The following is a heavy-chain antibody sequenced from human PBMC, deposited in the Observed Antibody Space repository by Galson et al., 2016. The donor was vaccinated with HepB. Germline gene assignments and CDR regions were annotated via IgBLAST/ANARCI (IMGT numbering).Heavy chain of an antibody. CDR3: AGGNYNVGAALGLDY. V-gene: IGHV1-46*01. J-gene: IGHJ4*02. CDR1: GYTFTTYY. Sequence: SVKVSCKASGYTFTTYYMHWVRQAPGQGLEWMGVINPSGGSTTYTQELQGRVTMTSDTSTSTVHLELSSLRSEDTAVYYCAGGNYNVGAALGLDYWGQGTLVTGSS. D-gene: IGHD2-15*01. CDR2: INPSGGST.